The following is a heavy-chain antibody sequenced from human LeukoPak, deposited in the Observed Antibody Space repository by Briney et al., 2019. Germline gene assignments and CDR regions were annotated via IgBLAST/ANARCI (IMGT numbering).Heavy chain of an antibody. CDR3: ARDEGNSRAFDI. CDR2: LSYDGSDK. D-gene: IGHD2/OR15-2a*01. V-gene: IGHV3-30*03. Sequence: GGSLTLSCAASGFTFSAYAMHWVRQAPGRGLEWLAVLSYDGSDKFYADSVKGRFTISRDNSRNTVYLQMNTLRAEDTAVYYCARDEGNSRAFDIWGQGTMVTVSS. CDR1: GFTFSAYA. J-gene: IGHJ3*02.